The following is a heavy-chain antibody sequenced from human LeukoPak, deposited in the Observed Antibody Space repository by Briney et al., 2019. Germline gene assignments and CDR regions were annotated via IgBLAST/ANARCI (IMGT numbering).Heavy chain of an antibody. V-gene: IGHV3-7*03. CDR2: IKQDGSEK. J-gene: IGHJ4*02. Sequence: PGGSLRLSCAASGFTFSSYWMSWVRQALGKGLEWVANIKQDGSEKYYVDSVKGRFTISRDNAKNSLYLQMDSLRAEDTAVYYCANLWFGELLGVHWGQGTLVTVSS. CDR3: ANLWFGELLGVH. CDR1: GFTFSSYW. D-gene: IGHD3-10*01.